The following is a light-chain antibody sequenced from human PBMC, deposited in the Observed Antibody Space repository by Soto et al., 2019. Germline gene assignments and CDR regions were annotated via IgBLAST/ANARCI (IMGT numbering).Light chain of an antibody. Sequence: QSVLTQPPSASGTPGQRVTISCSGSSSNIGTYTVNWYQQLPGTAPKLLSYSTHQRPSGVPDRFSGSKSGTSASLAISGLQSEDEADYYCAAWDDRLNGQGVFGGGTKLTVL. J-gene: IGLJ2*01. CDR3: AAWDDRLNGQGV. CDR2: STH. CDR1: SSNIGTYT. V-gene: IGLV1-44*01.